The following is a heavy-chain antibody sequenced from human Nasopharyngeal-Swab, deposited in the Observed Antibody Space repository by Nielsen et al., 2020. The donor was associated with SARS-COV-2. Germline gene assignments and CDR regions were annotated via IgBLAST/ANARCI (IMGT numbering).Heavy chain of an antibody. V-gene: IGHV5-10-1*01. CDR3: ARHGMGDCGGDCLSDAFDI. D-gene: IGHD2-21*02. CDR1: ESSFTSYW. J-gene: IGHJ3*02. Sequence: GESLKISCKGSESSFTSYWNSGVRQMPGKGLEWMGRIDPSDSYTNYSPSFQGHVTISADKSISTAYLQWSSLKASDTAMYYCARHGMGDCGGDCLSDAFDIWGQGTMVTVSS. CDR2: IDPSDSYT.